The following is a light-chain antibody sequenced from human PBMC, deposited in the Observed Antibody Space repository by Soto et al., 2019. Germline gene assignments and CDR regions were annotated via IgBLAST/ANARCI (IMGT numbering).Light chain of an antibody. J-gene: IGLJ2*01. CDR1: SSDIGDYNY. V-gene: IGLV2-14*01. CDR2: EVS. Sequence: QSALTQPASVSGSPGQSITISCNGTSSDIGDYNYVSWYQHHPGKAPKLMIYEVSNRPSGVSNRFSGSKSGNTASLTISGLQAEDEADYYCSSYTSASTHVVFGGGTQLTVL. CDR3: SSYTSASTHVV.